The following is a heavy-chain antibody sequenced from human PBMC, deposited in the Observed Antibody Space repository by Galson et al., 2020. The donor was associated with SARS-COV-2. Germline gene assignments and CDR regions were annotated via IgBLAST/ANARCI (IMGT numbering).Heavy chain of an antibody. D-gene: IGHD3-10*01. V-gene: IGHV1-24*01. Sequence: ASVKVSCKVSGYTLTELSMHWVRQAPGKGLAWMGGFDPEDGETIYAQKFQGRVTMTEDTSTDTAYMELSSLRSEDTAVYYCATLPKDTMVRGQLDWFDPWGQGTLVTVSS. CDR1: GYTLTELS. J-gene: IGHJ5*02. CDR3: ATLPKDTMVRGQLDWFDP. CDR2: FDPEDGET.